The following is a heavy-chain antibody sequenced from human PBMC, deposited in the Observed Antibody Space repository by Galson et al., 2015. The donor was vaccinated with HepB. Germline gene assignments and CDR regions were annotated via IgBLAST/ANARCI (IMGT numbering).Heavy chain of an antibody. Sequence: SVKVSCKASGGTFSSYAISWVRQAPGQGLEWMGGIIPIFGTANYAQKFQGRVTITADESTSTAYMELSNLRSEDTAVYYCARAGLYSSSSSDYYYYGMDVWGQGTTVTVSS. CDR2: IIPIFGTA. J-gene: IGHJ6*02. CDR3: ARAGLYSSSSSDYYYYGMDV. CDR1: GGTFSSYA. D-gene: IGHD6-6*01. V-gene: IGHV1-69*13.